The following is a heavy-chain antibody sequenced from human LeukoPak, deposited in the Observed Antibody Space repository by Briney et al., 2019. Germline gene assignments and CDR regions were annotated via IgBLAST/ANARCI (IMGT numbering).Heavy chain of an antibody. D-gene: IGHD3-22*01. CDR1: GGPISSYY. J-gene: IGHJ2*01. CDR2: IYYSGST. Sequence: ASETLSLTCTVSGGPISSYYWIWIRQPPGKGLEWIGYIYYSGSTNYNPSLKSRVTISVDSSKNQFSLQLSSVTAADTAVYYCAALNVVITSWYFDLWGRGTLVTVSS. CDR3: AALNVVITSWYFDL. V-gene: IGHV4-59*01.